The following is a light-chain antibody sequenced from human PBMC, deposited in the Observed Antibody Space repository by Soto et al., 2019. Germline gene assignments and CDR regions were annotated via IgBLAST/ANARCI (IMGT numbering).Light chain of an antibody. CDR3: SSYTSSSFGV. J-gene: IGLJ1*01. V-gene: IGLV2-14*01. Sequence: QSVLTQPASVSGSPGQSITISCTGTSSDVGDYTYVSWYQQHPGKAPKLMIYDVSDRPSGVSDRFSGSKSGNTASLTISGLQAEDEADYYCSSYTSSSFGVFGTGTKLTVL. CDR2: DVS. CDR1: SSDVGDYTY.